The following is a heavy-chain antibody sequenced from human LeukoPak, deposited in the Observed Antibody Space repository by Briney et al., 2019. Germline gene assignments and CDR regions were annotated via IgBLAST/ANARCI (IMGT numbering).Heavy chain of an antibody. CDR1: GGSISSGSYY. CDR3: ARDADYWGDGSLHAFDI. D-gene: IGHD1-26*01. CDR2: IYTSGST. V-gene: IGHV4-61*02. Sequence: SETLSLTCTVSGGSISSGSYYWSWIRQPAGKGLEWIGRIYTSGSTNYNPSLKSRVTISVDTSKNQFSLKLSSVTAADTAVYYCARDADYWGDGSLHAFDIWGQGTMVTVSS. J-gene: IGHJ3*02.